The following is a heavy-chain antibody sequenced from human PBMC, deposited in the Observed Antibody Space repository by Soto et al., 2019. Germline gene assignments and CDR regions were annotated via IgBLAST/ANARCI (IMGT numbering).Heavy chain of an antibody. D-gene: IGHD3-10*01. J-gene: IGHJ6*02. CDR2: INPNNGGT. CDR1: GYTFTGYY. CDR3: ARAQSYYGSGSYYYYGMDV. Sequence: QVQLVQSGAEVKKPGASVKVSCKASGYTFTGYYMHWVRQAPGQGLEWMGWINPNNGGTNYAQKFQGRVTMTRDTSISTAYMELSRLRSDDTAVYYCARAQSYYGSGSYYYYGMDVWGQGTTVTVSS. V-gene: IGHV1-2*02.